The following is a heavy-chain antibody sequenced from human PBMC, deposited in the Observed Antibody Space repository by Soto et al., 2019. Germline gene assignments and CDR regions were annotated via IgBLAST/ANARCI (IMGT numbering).Heavy chain of an antibody. J-gene: IGHJ6*03. CDR3: AKEYHIRSCAYYYYMDD. D-gene: IGHD2-2*01. CDR1: GFTFGDYA. V-gene: IGHV3-9*01. CDR2: ISWNGGSR. Sequence: EVQLVESGGGLVQPGRSLRLSCAASGFTFGDYAMHWVRQAPGKGLEWVSAISWNGGSRGYADSVKGRFTISRDNANNSLNLKMNSQRDEDTALSYGAKEYHIRSCAYYYYMDDWGKGTTVTVSS.